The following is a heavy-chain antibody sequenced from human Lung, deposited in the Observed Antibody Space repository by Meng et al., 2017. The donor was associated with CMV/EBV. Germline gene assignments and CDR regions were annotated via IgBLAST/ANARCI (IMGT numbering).Heavy chain of an antibody. CDR2: IWYDGSNK. Sequence: GGSLRLXCAASGFTFSSYGMHWVRKAPGKGLEWVAVIWYDGSNKYYADSVKGRFTISRDNSKNTLYLQMNSLRAEDTAVYYCAKDIVVVPAPYYYYYGTDVWGQGTTVTV. V-gene: IGHV3-33*06. CDR3: AKDIVVVPAPYYYYYGTDV. J-gene: IGHJ6*02. D-gene: IGHD2-2*01. CDR1: GFTFSSYG.